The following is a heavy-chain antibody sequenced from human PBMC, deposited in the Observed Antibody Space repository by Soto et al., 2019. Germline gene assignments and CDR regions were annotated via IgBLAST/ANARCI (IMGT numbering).Heavy chain of an antibody. CDR3: AKAPRGEMATD. V-gene: IGHV1-18*01. CDR2: IDTYNGMT. D-gene: IGHD5-12*01. J-gene: IGHJ4*02. Sequence: QVQLVQFGGEVKKPGASVTVSCKASGYTFINYHITWVRQAPGQGLEWMAWIDTYNGMTDYAQKFQGRVTMTRDTATSTADLELRPLGSADTAVSLCAKAPRGEMATDWGQGTLVTVSS. CDR1: GYTFINYH.